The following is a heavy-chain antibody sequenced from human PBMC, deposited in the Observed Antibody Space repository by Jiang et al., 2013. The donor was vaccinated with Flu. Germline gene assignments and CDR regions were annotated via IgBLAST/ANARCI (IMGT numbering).Heavy chain of an antibody. CDR1: GFTLSSYS. Sequence: VQLLESGGGLVQPGGSLRLSCVASGFTLSSYSMNWVRQAPGKGLEWVSYIRSTGSPTHYADSVKGRFTISRDTAQNSLYLQMNSLRDEDTAVYYCVRDPNALDYWGQGTLVTVSS. CDR3: VRDPNALDY. V-gene: IGHV3-48*02. CDR2: IRSTGSPT. J-gene: IGHJ4*02.